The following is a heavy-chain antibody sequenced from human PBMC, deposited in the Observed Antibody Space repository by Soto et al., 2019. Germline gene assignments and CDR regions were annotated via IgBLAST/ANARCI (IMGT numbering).Heavy chain of an antibody. J-gene: IGHJ4*02. D-gene: IGHD5-12*01. CDR3: AKETPYSGYDLPKNDY. V-gene: IGHV3-23*01. Sequence: EVQLLESGGGLVQPGGSLRLSCAASGFTFSSYAMSWVRQAPGKGLEWVSAISGSGGSTYYADSVKGRFTISRDNSKNTLYLRMNSLRAEDTAVYYCAKETPYSGYDLPKNDYWGQGTLVTVSS. CDR2: ISGSGGST. CDR1: GFTFSSYA.